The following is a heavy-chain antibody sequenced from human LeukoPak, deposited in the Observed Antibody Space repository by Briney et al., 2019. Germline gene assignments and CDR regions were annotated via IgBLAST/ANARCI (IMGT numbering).Heavy chain of an antibody. CDR2: IYHSGST. Sequence: SGTLSFTCAVSGGSISSSNWWSWVRQPPGKGLEWIGEIYHSGSTNYNPSLKSRVTISVDKSKNQFSLKLSSVTAADTAVYYCARGYDVLTSHDYFDYWGQGTLVTVSS. V-gene: IGHV4-4*02. CDR3: ARGYDVLTSHDYFDY. D-gene: IGHD3-9*01. CDR1: GGSISSSNW. J-gene: IGHJ4*02.